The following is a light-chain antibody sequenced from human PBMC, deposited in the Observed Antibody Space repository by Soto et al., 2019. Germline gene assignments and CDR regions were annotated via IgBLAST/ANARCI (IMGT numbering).Light chain of an antibody. CDR2: GAS. V-gene: IGKV3-20*01. CDR3: QQHGSSLPFT. CDR1: QSVSNNY. Sequence: IVLPQSPGTLSLSLGARATLSCRASQSVSNNYLAWYQQKPGQAPRLLLYGASNRATGSPPRFSGSGAGTNFSPPTSRLQHEDYAAYYCQQHGSSLPFTFGPGTKVDIK. J-gene: IGKJ3*01.